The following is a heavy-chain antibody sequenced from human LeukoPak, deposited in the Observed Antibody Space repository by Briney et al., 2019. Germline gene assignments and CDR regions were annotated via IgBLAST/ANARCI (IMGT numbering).Heavy chain of an antibody. V-gene: IGHV3-23*01. Sequence: HPGGCLRLSCAASGFTFSSYAMSSVRQALGKGLGRVSAISGSGGRTYYAESVKGRFTISRDNSKNTLYLQMNSLRAEDTAVYYCARGSTFGGVTMFYWGQGTLVTVSS. CDR1: GFTFSSYA. CDR2: ISGSGGRT. J-gene: IGHJ4*02. D-gene: IGHD3-16*01. CDR3: ARGSTFGGVTMFY.